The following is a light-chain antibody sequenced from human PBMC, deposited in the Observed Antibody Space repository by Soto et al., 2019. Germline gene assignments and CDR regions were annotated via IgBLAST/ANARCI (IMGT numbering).Light chain of an antibody. Sequence: QSVLTHPASVSGSPGQSVTISCTGTSSDVGSYNRVSWYQQSPGTAPKLMIYEVSSRPSGVPDRFSGSKSGNTASLTISGLQAEDEADYYCNSYTTSSTYVFGTGTKVTVL. J-gene: IGLJ1*01. V-gene: IGLV2-18*02. CDR2: EVS. CDR3: NSYTTSSTYV. CDR1: SSDVGSYNR.